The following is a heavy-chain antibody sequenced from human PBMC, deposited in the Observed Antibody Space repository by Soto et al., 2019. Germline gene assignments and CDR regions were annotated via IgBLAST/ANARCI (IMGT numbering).Heavy chain of an antibody. J-gene: IGHJ1*01. V-gene: IGHV3-66*01. Sequence: EVQLAASGGGLVQPGGSLRLSCAASGFTVGTSYMTWVRQAPGKGLEWISVIFSGGSTFYADSVKGRFIISRDNSKNTVYLQMNSLRGEDTAVYYCARGGSAAAKASEHWGQGTLVTVSS. D-gene: IGHD2-15*01. CDR1: GFTVGTSY. CDR3: ARGGSAAAKASEH. CDR2: IFSGGST.